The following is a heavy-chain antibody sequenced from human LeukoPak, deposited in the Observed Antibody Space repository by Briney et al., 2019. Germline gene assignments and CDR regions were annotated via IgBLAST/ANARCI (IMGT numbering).Heavy chain of an antibody. D-gene: IGHD6-19*01. Sequence: ASVKVSCKASGGTFSSYAISWVRQAPGQGLEWMGGIIPIFGTANYAQKFQGRVTITADESTSTAYMELSSLRSEDTAVYYCAKVRGGSGSYWDYYMDVWGKGTTVTVSS. CDR3: AKVRGGSGSYWDYYMDV. V-gene: IGHV1-69*13. CDR2: IIPIFGTA. CDR1: GGTFSSYA. J-gene: IGHJ6*03.